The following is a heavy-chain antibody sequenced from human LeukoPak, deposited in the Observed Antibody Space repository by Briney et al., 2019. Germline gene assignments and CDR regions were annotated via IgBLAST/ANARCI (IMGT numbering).Heavy chain of an antibody. J-gene: IGHJ3*02. V-gene: IGHV3-20*04. CDR1: GFTFDDYG. D-gene: IGHD2-21*02. CDR2: INWNGGST. Sequence: PGGSLRLSCAASGFTFDDYGMSWVRQAPGKGLEWVSGINWNGGSTGYADSVKGRFTISRDNAKNSLYLQMNGLRAEDTALYYCARDRYCGGDCYTNDAFDIWGQGTMVTVSS. CDR3: ARDRYCGGDCYTNDAFDI.